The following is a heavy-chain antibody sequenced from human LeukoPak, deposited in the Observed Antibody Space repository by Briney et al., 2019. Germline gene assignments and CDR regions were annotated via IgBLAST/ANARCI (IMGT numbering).Heavy chain of an antibody. D-gene: IGHD5-12*01. Sequence: ASVKVSCKTSGFTFSNYNICWVRQAPGQGLERMGWVSGYNGHTNYAQNLQGRVTMTTDTSTSTAYMELRSLRSDDTAVYYCARDDRYSGYDYDYWGQGTLVTVSS. J-gene: IGHJ4*02. CDR3: ARDDRYSGYDYDY. CDR1: GFTFSNYN. V-gene: IGHV1-18*01. CDR2: VSGYNGHT.